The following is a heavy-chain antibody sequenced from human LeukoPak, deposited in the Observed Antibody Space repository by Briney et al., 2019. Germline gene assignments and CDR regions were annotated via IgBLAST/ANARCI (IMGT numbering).Heavy chain of an antibody. J-gene: IGHJ4*02. Sequence: SETLSLTCTVSGYSISSGYYWGWIRQPPGKGLEWIGSIYHSGSTYYNPSLKSRVTISVDTSKNQFSLKLSSVTAADTAVYYCARISRQIQLSGDYWGQGTLVTVSS. V-gene: IGHV4-38-2*02. CDR2: IYHSGST. CDR1: GYSISSGYY. D-gene: IGHD5-18*01. CDR3: ARISRQIQLSGDY.